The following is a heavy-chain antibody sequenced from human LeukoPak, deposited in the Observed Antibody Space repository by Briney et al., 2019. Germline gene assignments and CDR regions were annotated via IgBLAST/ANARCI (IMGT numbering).Heavy chain of an antibody. Sequence: SETLSLTWAVYGGSFSGYYWSWIRRPPGKGLEWIGEINHSGSTNYNPSLKSRVTISVDTSKNQFSLKLSSVTAADTAVYYCARSRDGYNYWGYYFDYWVQGTLVTVSS. CDR1: GGSFSGYY. J-gene: IGHJ4*02. D-gene: IGHD5-24*01. CDR2: INHSGST. V-gene: IGHV4-34*01. CDR3: ARSRDGYNYWGYYFDY.